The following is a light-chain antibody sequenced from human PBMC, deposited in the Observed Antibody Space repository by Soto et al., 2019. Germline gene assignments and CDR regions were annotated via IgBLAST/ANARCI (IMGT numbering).Light chain of an antibody. Sequence: QFALTQPASVSGSPGQSITISCTGTSSDVGGYNYVSWYQQHPGKVPKLMIYEVSNRPSGVVNRFSGSKSGNTASLTISGLQAEDEADYYCSSFTSSSTQVFGTGTKLTVL. CDR3: SSFTSSSTQV. J-gene: IGLJ1*01. CDR2: EVS. CDR1: SSDVGGYNY. V-gene: IGLV2-14*01.